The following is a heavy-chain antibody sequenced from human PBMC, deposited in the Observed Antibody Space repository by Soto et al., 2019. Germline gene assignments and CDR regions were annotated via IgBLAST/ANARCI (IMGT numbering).Heavy chain of an antibody. J-gene: IGHJ4*02. CDR3: AKGKQWMVHNYFDY. V-gene: IGHV3-23*01. CDR1: GFTFSSYS. CDR2: ISGSGGST. D-gene: IGHD6-19*01. Sequence: GGSLRLSCAASGFTFSSYSISWVRQAPGKGLEWVSAISGSGGSTYYADSVKGRFTISRDNSKNKLYLQMKSLRAEDKAVYYCAKGKQWMVHNYFDYWGQGTLVTVSS.